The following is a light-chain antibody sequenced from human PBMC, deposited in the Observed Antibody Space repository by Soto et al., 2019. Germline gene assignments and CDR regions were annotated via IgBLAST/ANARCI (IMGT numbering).Light chain of an antibody. CDR2: GAS. V-gene: IGKV3-15*01. Sequence: EIVMTQSPATLSVSPGERATLSCRASQSVSSNLAWYQQKPGQAPRLLINGASTRATGIPARFSGSGSGTEFILTISSRQSEDFAVYCCQQYNNWPITFGQGTLLEIK. CDR3: QQYNNWPIT. J-gene: IGKJ5*01. CDR1: QSVSSN.